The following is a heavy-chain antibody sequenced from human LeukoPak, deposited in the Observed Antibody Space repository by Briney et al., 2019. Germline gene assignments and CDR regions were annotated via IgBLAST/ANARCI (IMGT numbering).Heavy chain of an antibody. CDR1: GYTLTELS. CDR3: ARAEKPNWGNYYYYCMDV. Sequence: ASVKVSCKVSGYTLTELSMHWLRQAPGKGLEWMGGFDPEDGETIYAQKFQGRVTMTEDTSTDTAYMELRGLRSDDTAVYYCARAEKPNWGNYYYYCMDVWGKGTTVTVSS. J-gene: IGHJ6*03. V-gene: IGHV1-24*01. CDR2: FDPEDGET. D-gene: IGHD7-27*01.